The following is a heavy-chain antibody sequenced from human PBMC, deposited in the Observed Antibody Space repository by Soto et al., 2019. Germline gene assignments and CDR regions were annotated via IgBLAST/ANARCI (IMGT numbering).Heavy chain of an antibody. CDR2: IYYSGST. J-gene: IGHJ4*02. Sequence: SETLSLTCTVSGGSISSYCWSWIRQPPGKGLEWIGYIYYSGSTNYNPSLKSRVTISVDTSKNQFSLKLSSVTAADTAVYFCARADQLLLNYDFWGQGTLVTVSS. D-gene: IGHD2-2*01. CDR1: GGSISSYC. V-gene: IGHV4-59*01. CDR3: ARADQLLLNYDF.